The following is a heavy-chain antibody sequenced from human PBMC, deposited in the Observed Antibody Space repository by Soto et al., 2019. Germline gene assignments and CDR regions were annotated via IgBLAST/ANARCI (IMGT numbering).Heavy chain of an antibody. CDR2: IYYSGST. J-gene: IGHJ4*02. CDR3: ASSSMVDYYDSSGYYPPWASFDY. V-gene: IGHV4-34*01. Sequence: SETLSLTCAVYGGSFSGYCWSWIRQPQGKGLEWIGEIYYSGSTNYNPSLKSRVTISVDTSKNQFSLKLSSVTAADTAVYYCASSSMVDYYDSSGYYPPWASFDYWGQGTLVTVSS. D-gene: IGHD3-22*01. CDR1: GGSFSGYC.